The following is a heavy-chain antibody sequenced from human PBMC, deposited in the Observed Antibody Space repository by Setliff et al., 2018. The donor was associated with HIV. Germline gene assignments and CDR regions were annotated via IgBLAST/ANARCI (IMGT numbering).Heavy chain of an antibody. J-gene: IGHJ4*01. CDR1: GDSATNSRYY. V-gene: IGHV4-39*07. CDR2: IHYDERT. D-gene: IGHD3-10*01. Sequence: PSETLSLTCTVSGDSATNSRYYWAWIRQPPGKGLEYIGSIHYDERTYYNPSLKSRVTISVDTSKNQFSLKLSSVTAADTAVYYCASSGGYYFDYWGQGMLVTVSS. CDR3: ASSGGYYFDY.